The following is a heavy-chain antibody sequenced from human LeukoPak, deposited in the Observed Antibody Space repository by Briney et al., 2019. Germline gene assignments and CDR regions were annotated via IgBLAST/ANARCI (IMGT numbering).Heavy chain of an antibody. V-gene: IGHV4-59*01. D-gene: IGHD3-22*01. CDR3: ARAGSGYSFDN. CDR2: ISNSGST. Sequence: SETLSLTCTVSGGSISSYYWSWIRQPPGKGLEWIGYISNSGSTNNNPSLKSRLTMSIDTSKNQFSLRLNSVTAADTAVYYCARAGSGYSFDNWGQGKLVAVSS. J-gene: IGHJ4*02. CDR1: GGSISSYY.